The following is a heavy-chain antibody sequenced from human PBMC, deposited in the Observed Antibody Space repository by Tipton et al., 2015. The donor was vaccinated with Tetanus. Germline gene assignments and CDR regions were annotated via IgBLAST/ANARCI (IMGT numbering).Heavy chain of an antibody. Sequence: SGGSISSGGYSWTWIRQPPGKGLQWIGYMYYSGTTHYNPSLKSRVTISIDRSKNQLSLKLTSVTVADTAFYFCARVLRYSAAGGWDDAFDIWGQGTLVTVSS. D-gene: IGHD2-21*01. CDR1: GGSISSGGYS. CDR2: MYYSGTT. CDR3: ARVLRYSAAGGWDDAFDI. V-gene: IGHV4-30-2*01. J-gene: IGHJ3*02.